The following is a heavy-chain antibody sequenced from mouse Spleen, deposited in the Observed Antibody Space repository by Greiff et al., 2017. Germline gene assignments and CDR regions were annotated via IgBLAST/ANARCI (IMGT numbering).Heavy chain of an antibody. J-gene: IGHJ2*01. CDR1: GYSFTGYY. Sequence: EVKLQQSGPELVKPGASVKISCKASGYSFTGYYMNWVKQSPEKSLEWIGEINPSTGGTTYNQKFKAKATLTVDKSSSTAYMQLKSLTSEDSAVYYCARAGYAVDYWGQGTTLTVSS. CDR2: INPSTGGT. CDR3: ARAGYAVDY. V-gene: IGHV1-42*01. D-gene: IGHD1-2*01.